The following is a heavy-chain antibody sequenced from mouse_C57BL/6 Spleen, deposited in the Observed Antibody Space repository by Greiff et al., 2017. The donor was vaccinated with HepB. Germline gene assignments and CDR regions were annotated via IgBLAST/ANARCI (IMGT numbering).Heavy chain of an antibody. CDR2: ISSGSSTI. V-gene: IGHV5-17*01. J-gene: IGHJ1*03. CDR3: AREQGYLYWYFDV. Sequence: EVKLMESGGGLVKPGGSLKLSCAASGFTFSDYGMHWVRQAPEKGLEWVAYISSGSSTIYYADTVKGRFTISRDNAKNTLFLQMTSLRSEDTAMYYCAREQGYLYWYFDVWGTGTTVTVSS. D-gene: IGHD3-1*01. CDR1: GFTFSDYG.